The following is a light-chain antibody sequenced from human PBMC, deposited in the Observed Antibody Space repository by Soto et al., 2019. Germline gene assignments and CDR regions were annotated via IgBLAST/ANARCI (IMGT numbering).Light chain of an antibody. Sequence: DIQMTHSPSTLSAFVGDIVTITCGASQSISTSLVWYQQKPGKAPKLLIYDASSLESGVPSRFSGSGSGTEFSLTISSLQPDDFATYYCQQYNSHWTFGQGTKVDIK. J-gene: IGKJ1*01. V-gene: IGKV1-5*01. CDR2: DAS. CDR1: QSISTS. CDR3: QQYNSHWT.